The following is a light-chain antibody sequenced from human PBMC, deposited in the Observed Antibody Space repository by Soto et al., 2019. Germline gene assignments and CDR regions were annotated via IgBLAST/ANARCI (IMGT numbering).Light chain of an antibody. CDR2: AAS. V-gene: IGKV3-20*01. CDR3: QQFGSSPGFT. Sequence: EIVLTQSPGTLSLSPGERATLSCRASQSINNRYLAWYQQKPGQAPRLLIYAASSRATGIPDRFSGSGSGTDFYLTISRLEPEDFAVYYCQQFGSSPGFTFGPGTKVDIK. CDR1: QSINNRY. J-gene: IGKJ3*01.